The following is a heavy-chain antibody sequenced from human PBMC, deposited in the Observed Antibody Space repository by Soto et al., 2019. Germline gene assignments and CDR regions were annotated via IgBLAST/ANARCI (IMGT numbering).Heavy chain of an antibody. CDR1: GFTFSNYN. Sequence: EVQLVESGGGLVNPGGSLRLSCAAAGFTFSNYNMNWVRQAPGKGLEWVSYLSSSSSDISYADSLEGRYTISRDNAKNSLFLQMNSLRAEDTAVYFCAGRSARAFDIWGQGTMVTVSS. J-gene: IGHJ3*02. CDR3: AGRSARAFDI. CDR2: LSSSSSDI. V-gene: IGHV3-21*01.